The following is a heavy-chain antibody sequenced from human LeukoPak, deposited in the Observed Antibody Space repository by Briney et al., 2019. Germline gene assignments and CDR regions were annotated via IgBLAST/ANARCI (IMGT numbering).Heavy chain of an antibody. J-gene: IGHJ4*02. CDR2: ISGSGRST. V-gene: IGHV3-23*01. D-gene: IGHD5-18*01. CDR3: TNRVDTTMVVY. CDR1: GFTFSSYA. Sequence: GGSLRLSCAASGFTFSSYAMSWVRQAPGKGLVWVSAISGSGRSTFYADSVKGRFTISRDNSKNTLYLQMNSLRAEDTAVYYCTNRVDTTMVVYWGQGTLVTVSS.